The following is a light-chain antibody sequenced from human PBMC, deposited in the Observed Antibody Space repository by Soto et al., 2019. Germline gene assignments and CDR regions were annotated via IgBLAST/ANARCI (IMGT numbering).Light chain of an antibody. V-gene: IGKV3-15*01. CDR2: GAS. CDR3: QQFNNWPWT. Sequence: EKVMTQSPATLSVSPGGRATLSCRASQRIIDTLAWYQQKPGQAPRLLIYGASTRVPGFPARFSGSGSGTDFTLTISSLQSEDFAVYYCQQFNNWPWTFGQGTKVEIK. J-gene: IGKJ1*01. CDR1: QRIIDT.